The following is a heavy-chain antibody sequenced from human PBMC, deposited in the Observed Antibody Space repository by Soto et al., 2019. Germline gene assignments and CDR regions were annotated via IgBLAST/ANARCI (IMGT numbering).Heavy chain of an antibody. J-gene: IGHJ6*02. CDR2: MNPNSGNT. V-gene: IGHV1-8*01. Sequence: GASVKVSCKASGYTFTSYDINWVRQATGQGLEWMGWMNPNSGNTGYAQKFQGRVTMTRHTSISTAYMELSRPRSDDTAVYYCARESGATGVDVWGQGTTVTVSS. CDR1: GYTFTSYD. CDR3: ARESGATGVDV. D-gene: IGHD5-12*01.